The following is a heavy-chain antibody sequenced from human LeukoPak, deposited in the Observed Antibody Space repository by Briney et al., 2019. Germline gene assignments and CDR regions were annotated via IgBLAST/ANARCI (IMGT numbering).Heavy chain of an antibody. CDR3: AKDNRKSRPTTGWFDP. Sequence: PGGSLRLSCAASGFTFSNAWMSWVRQAPGKGLEWVGRIKSKTDGGTTDYAAPVKGRFTISRDDSKNTLYLQMNSLRAEDTAVYYCAKDNRKSRPTTGWFDPWGQGTLVTVSS. CDR2: IKSKTDGGTT. CDR1: GFTFSNAW. V-gene: IGHV3-15*01. D-gene: IGHD4-17*01. J-gene: IGHJ5*02.